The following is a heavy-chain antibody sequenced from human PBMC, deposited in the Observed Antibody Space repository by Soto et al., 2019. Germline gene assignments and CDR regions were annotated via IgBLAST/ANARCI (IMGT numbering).Heavy chain of an antibody. CDR2: IWYDGSTE. CDR3: ARVSTGDTSPNYFDY. J-gene: IGHJ4*02. V-gene: IGHV3-33*01. D-gene: IGHD2-21*02. Sequence: QVQLVESGGGVVQPGGSLRLSCAASGFGFRYYGMHWVRQAAGKGLEWVAIIWYDGSTEYYADSVKGRFTVSRDNSKSTLFLQMNSLRAEDTAVYYCARVSTGDTSPNYFDYWGQGTLVTVSS. CDR1: GFGFRYYG.